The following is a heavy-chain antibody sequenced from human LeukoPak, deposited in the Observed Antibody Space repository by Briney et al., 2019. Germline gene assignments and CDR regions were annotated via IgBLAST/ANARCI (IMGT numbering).Heavy chain of an antibody. V-gene: IGHV3-48*03. CDR2: ISSSGSTI. J-gene: IGHJ4*02. Sequence: PGGSLRLSCAASGFTFSSYEMNWVRQAPGKGLEWVSYISSSGSTIYYADSVKGRFTIPRDNAKNSLYLQMNSLRAEDTAVYYCARSFLKYYYDSSGLFDYWGQGTLVTVSS. CDR3: ARSFLKYYYDSSGLFDY. CDR1: GFTFSSYE. D-gene: IGHD3-22*01.